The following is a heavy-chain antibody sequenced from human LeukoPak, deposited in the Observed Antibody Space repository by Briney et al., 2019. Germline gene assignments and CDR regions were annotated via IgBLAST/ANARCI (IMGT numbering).Heavy chain of an antibody. V-gene: IGHV3-9*01. CDR1: GFTFDDYA. CDR3: AKDTYYDILTGYWYDY. Sequence: PGRSLRLSCAASGFTFDDYAMHWVRQAPGKGLEWVSGISWNSGSIGYADSVKGRFTISRDNAKNSLYLQMNSLRAEDTALYYCAKDTYYDILTGYWYDYWGQGTLVTVSS. CDR2: ISWNSGSI. D-gene: IGHD3-9*01. J-gene: IGHJ4*02.